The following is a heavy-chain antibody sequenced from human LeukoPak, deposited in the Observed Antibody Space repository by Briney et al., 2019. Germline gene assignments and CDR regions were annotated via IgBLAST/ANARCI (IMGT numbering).Heavy chain of an antibody. J-gene: IGHJ4*02. D-gene: IGHD3-10*01. CDR3: AKHAYYDSGRSWYYFDY. CDR2: IKQDGSEK. V-gene: IGHV3-7*03. Sequence: QPGGSLRLSCAASGFTLSTYWMTWVRQAPGKGLEWVANIKQDGSEKYYVDSVKGRFTISRDNAKNSLYLQMNSLRAEDTAVYYCAKHAYYDSGRSWYYFDYWGQGTLVTVSS. CDR1: GFTLSTYW.